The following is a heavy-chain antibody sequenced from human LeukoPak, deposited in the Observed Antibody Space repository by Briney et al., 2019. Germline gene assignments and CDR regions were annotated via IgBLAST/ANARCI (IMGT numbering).Heavy chain of an antibody. CDR1: GGSISSYY. CDR2: IYSSGAT. CDR3: ARDLAD. V-gene: IGHV4-4*07. J-gene: IGHJ4*02. Sequence: KPSETLSLTCTVSGGSISSYYWSWIRQPAGKGLEWVGRIYSSGATNHNPSLKSRVTMSIDTSKNQASLKLSSVTAADTAIYYCARDLADWGQGALVTVSS.